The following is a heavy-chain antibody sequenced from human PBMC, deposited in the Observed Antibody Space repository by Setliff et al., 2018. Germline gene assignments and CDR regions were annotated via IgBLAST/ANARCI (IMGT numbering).Heavy chain of an antibody. Sequence: LRLSCAASGFTFSNYYMTWIRQAPGKGLEWISYIHDSGNPTYYADSVKGRFTVSRDNAKNSLYLQMNSLRAEDTALYYCARELNGYSFDYWGQGTLVTVSS. J-gene: IGHJ4*02. V-gene: IGHV3-11*01. CDR3: ARELNGYSFDY. D-gene: IGHD2-15*01. CDR2: IHDSGNPT. CDR1: GFTFSNYY.